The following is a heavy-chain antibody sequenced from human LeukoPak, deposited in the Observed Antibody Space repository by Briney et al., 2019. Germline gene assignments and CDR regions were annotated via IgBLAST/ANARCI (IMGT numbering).Heavy chain of an antibody. CDR3: AKDQFGVFASSGLPDY. J-gene: IGHJ4*02. CDR2: ISYDGSNK. D-gene: IGHD3-22*01. Sequence: GGSLRLSCAASGFTFSSYGMHWVRQAPGKGLEWVAVISYDGSNKYYADSVKGRFTISGDNSKNTLYLQMNSLRAEDTAVYYCAKDQFGVFASSGLPDYWGQGTLVTVSS. V-gene: IGHV3-30*18. CDR1: GFTFSSYG.